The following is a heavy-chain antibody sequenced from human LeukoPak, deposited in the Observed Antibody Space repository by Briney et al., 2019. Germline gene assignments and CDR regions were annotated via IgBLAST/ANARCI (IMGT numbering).Heavy chain of an antibody. J-gene: IGHJ6*03. Sequence: LETLCLTCTVSGGSISSSSYYWGWIRQPPGKGLEWIGSGYKSGSTYYDPSLKSRVTISVDPSKNQFSLKLGPVTAADTAVYYCARHSGYSYGYAYYYYYMDVWGKGNSVTVSS. CDR2: GYKSGST. CDR1: GGSISSSSYY. CDR3: ARHSGYSYGYAYYYYYMDV. D-gene: IGHD5-18*01. V-gene: IGHV4-39*01.